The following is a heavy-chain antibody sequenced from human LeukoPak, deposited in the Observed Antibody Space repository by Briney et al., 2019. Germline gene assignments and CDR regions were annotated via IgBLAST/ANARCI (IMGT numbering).Heavy chain of an antibody. CDR2: ISYDGSNK. CDR3: AKDQELWLLTGMYV. Sequence: PGGSLRLSCAASGFTFSSYGMHWVRQAPGKGLEWVAVISYDGSNKYYADSVKGRFTISRDNSKNTLYLQMNSLRAEDTAVYYCAKDQELWLLTGMYVWGQGTTVTVSS. D-gene: IGHD5-18*01. J-gene: IGHJ6*02. V-gene: IGHV3-30*18. CDR1: GFTFSSYG.